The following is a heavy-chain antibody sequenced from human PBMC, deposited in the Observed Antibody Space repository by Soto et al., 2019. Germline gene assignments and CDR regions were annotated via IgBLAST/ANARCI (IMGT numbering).Heavy chain of an antibody. Sequence: QITLKESGPTLVKPTQTLTLTCTLSGFSLSTSGVGVGWIRQPPGKALEWLALIYWDDDKRYSPSLKSRLTITKDTXXHXVAXTMTNMDPVDTATYYCAHRRAYCSGGSCYSIWFDPWGQGTLVTVSS. CDR1: GFSLSTSGVG. CDR3: AHRRAYCSGGSCYSIWFDP. J-gene: IGHJ5*02. D-gene: IGHD2-15*01. CDR2: IYWDDDK. V-gene: IGHV2-5*02.